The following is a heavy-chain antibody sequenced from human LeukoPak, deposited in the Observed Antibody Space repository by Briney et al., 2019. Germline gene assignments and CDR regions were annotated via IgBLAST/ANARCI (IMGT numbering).Heavy chain of an antibody. V-gene: IGHV4-39*01. Sequence: SETLSLTCTVSGGSISSSSYYWGWIRQPPGKGLEWFGSIYSSGSTYYNPSLKSRVTISVDTSKNQFSLKLSSVTAADTAVYYCAASSRHWYFDLWGRGTLVTVSS. CDR2: IYSSGST. J-gene: IGHJ2*01. CDR3: AASSRHWYFDL. D-gene: IGHD3-16*02. CDR1: GGSISSSSYY.